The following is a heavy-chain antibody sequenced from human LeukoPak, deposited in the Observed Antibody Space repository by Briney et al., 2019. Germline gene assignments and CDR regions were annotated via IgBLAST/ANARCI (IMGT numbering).Heavy chain of an antibody. V-gene: IGHV1-2*06. D-gene: IGHD3-10*01. CDR2: INPNSGGT. J-gene: IGHJ4*02. CDR3: ARDSSVSGSFDY. CDR1: GYIFTAYY. Sequence: ASVKVSCKASGYIFTAYYMHWVRQAPGQGLEWMGRINPNSGGTNYAQKFQGRVTMTRDTSISTAYMELSRLRSDDTAVYYCARDSSVSGSFDYWGQGTLVTVSS.